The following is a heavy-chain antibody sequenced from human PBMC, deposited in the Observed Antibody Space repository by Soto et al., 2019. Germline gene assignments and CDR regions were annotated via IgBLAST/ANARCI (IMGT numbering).Heavy chain of an antibody. V-gene: IGHV3-23*01. Sequence: GGSLRLSCAASGFTFSTYDMSWVRQAPGKGLEWVSSISGSGGSTYYADSVKGRFTISRDNSKNTLYLQMNSLRAEDAALYYCAKDGGPYYYDGSGYYYEFDYWGQGTLVTVSS. CDR1: GFTFSTYD. CDR3: AKDGGPYYYDGSGYYYEFDY. D-gene: IGHD3-22*01. J-gene: IGHJ4*02. CDR2: ISGSGGST.